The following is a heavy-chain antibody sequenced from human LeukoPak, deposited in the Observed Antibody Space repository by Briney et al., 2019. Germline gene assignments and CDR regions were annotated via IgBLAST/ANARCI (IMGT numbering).Heavy chain of an antibody. CDR2: INPNSGGT. CDR1: GYTFTGYY. D-gene: IGHD1-26*01. CDR3: ARGELLHYYGMDV. V-gene: IGHV1-2*04. J-gene: IGHJ6*02. Sequence: ASVKVSCKASGYTFTGYYMHWVRQAPGQGLEWMGWINPNSGGTNYAQKFQGWVTMTRDTSISTAYMELSRLRSDDTAVYYCARGELLHYYGMDVWGQGTTVTVSS.